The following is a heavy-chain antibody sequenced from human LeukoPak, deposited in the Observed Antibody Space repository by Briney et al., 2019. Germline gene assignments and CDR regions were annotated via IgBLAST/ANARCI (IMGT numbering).Heavy chain of an antibody. J-gene: IGHJ2*01. Sequence: SETLSLTCTVSGYSISIAFYWGWIRQPPGKGLGWVGGISLSGSTYYNLTLKSRITISVDTAKNQYSLKLSSVTAADTAVYYCARGFDYYDSSGYLSNWYFDLWGRGTLVTVSS. V-gene: IGHV4-38-2*02. D-gene: IGHD3-22*01. CDR2: ISLSGST. CDR1: GYSISIAFY. CDR3: ARGFDYYDSSGYLSNWYFDL.